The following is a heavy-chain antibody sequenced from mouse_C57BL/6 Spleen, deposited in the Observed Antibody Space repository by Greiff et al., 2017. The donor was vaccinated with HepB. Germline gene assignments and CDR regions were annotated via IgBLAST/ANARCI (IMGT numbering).Heavy chain of an antibody. D-gene: IGHD2-2*01. CDR2: IDPSDSYT. CDR3: VWGGYGCAY. J-gene: IGHJ3*01. V-gene: IGHV1-50*01. Sequence: VQLQQSGAELVKPGASVKLSCKASGYTFTSYWMQWVKQRPGQGLEWIGEIDPSDSYTNYNQKFKGKATLTVDTSSSTAYMQLSSLTSEDSAVYYCVWGGYGCAYWGQGTLVTVSA. CDR1: GYTFTSYW.